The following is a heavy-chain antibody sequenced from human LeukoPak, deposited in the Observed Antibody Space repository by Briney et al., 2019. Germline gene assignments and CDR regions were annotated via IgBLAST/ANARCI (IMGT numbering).Heavy chain of an antibody. CDR3: AKEGVYCGGGNCLFNWLDP. J-gene: IGHJ5*02. CDR2: IRYDGSDK. CDR1: GFTFSGYG. V-gene: IGHV3-30*02. Sequence: GGSLRLSCVASGFTFSGYGMHWVRQAPGKGLEWVAFIRYDGSDKSSADSVKGRFTISRDDSKNTLYLQMNSLRPDDTAVYYCAKEGVYCGGGNCLFNWLDPWGHGTLVTVSS. D-gene: IGHD4-23*01.